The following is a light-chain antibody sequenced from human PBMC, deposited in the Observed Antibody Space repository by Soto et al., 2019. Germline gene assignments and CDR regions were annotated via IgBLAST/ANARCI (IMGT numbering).Light chain of an antibody. Sequence: EVVLTQSPGPLSLSLGERATLSYRASQSVSSSYLAWYQQKPGQAPRLLIYDVSNRATGIPARFSGSGSGTDFTLTISSLEPEDFAVYYCQQRSNWPLTFGGGTKVDIK. CDR3: QQRSNWPLT. CDR1: QSVSSSY. CDR2: DVS. J-gene: IGKJ4*01. V-gene: IGKV3D-20*02.